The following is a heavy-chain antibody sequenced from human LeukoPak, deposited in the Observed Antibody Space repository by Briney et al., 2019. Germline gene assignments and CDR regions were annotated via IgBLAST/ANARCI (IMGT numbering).Heavy chain of an antibody. V-gene: IGHV4-39*07. J-gene: IGHJ4*02. Sequence: SETLFLTCTVSGGSISSSSYYWGWIRQPPGKGLEWIGSIYYSGSTNYNPSLKSRVTISVDTSKNQFSLKLSSVTAADTAVYYCARERSIAARAFDYWGQGTLVTVSS. CDR1: GGSISSSSYY. D-gene: IGHD6-6*01. CDR2: IYYSGST. CDR3: ARERSIAARAFDY.